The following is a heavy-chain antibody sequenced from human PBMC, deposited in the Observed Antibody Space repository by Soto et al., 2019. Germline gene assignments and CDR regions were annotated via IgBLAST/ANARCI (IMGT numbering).Heavy chain of an antibody. CDR1: GGSLSSYY. CDR3: ARMIGGYDAFDI. J-gene: IGHJ3*02. CDR2: IYYSGST. V-gene: IGHV4-59*08. D-gene: IGHD6-25*01. Sequence: SETLSLTCTVSGGSLSSYYWNWIRQPPGKGLEWIGYIYYSGSTSYNTSLKSRVTVSVDTSKNQFSLKLTSVTAADTAVYYCARMIGGYDAFDIWGRGTMVTVSS.